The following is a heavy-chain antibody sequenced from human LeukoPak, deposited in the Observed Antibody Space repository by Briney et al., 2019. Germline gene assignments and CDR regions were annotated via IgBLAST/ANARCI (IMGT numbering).Heavy chain of an antibody. CDR2: ISGSGGST. D-gene: IGHD3-22*01. Sequence: PGGSLRLSCAASGFTFSSYAMSWVRQAPGKGLEWVSAISGSGGSTYYADSVKGRFTISRDNSKNTLYLQMGSLRAEDMAVYYCARTPMYYYDSGGLDYWGQGTLVTVSS. J-gene: IGHJ4*02. CDR1: GFTFSSYA. CDR3: ARTPMYYYDSGGLDY. V-gene: IGHV3-23*01.